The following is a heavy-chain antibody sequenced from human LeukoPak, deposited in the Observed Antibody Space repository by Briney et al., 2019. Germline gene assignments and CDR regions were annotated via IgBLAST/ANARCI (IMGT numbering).Heavy chain of an antibody. V-gene: IGHV1-2*02. J-gene: IGHJ3*02. CDR3: ARTRWYSDAFDI. CDR1: GHTFTGYY. CDR2: INPNSGGT. D-gene: IGHD4-23*01. Sequence: ASVKVSCKASGHTFTGYYMHWVRQAPGQGLEWMGWINPNSGGTNYAQKFQGRVTMTRDTSISTAYMELSRLRSDDTAVYYCARTRWYSDAFDIWGQGTMVTVSS.